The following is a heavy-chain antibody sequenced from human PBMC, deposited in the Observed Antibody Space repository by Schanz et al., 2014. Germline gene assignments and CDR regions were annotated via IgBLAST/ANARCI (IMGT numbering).Heavy chain of an antibody. J-gene: IGHJ4*01. D-gene: IGHD6-13*01. CDR2: ISSSGSYI. CDR1: EFTFSSYK. CDR3: AREQIMAASGLVDY. Sequence: EVQLVESGGGLVKPGGSLRLSCEASEFTFSSYKMNWVRQAPGKGLEWVSSISSSGSYIHYADSVKGRFTISRDNAKNTLDLQMNSLRPEDTTVYYCAREQIMAASGLVDYWGHGTLVTVSS. V-gene: IGHV3-21*04.